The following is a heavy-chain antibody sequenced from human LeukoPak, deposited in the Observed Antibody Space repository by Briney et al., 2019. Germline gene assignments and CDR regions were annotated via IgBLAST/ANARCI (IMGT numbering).Heavy chain of an antibody. J-gene: IGHJ4*02. Sequence: ASVKVSCKASGYTFTSYGISWVRQAPGQGLEWMGWISAYNGNTNYAQKLQGRVTMTTDTSTSTAYMELSSLRSEDTAVYYCARGSRTGLRFSPLPFNYWGQGTLVTVSS. D-gene: IGHD3-3*01. CDR3: ARGSRTGLRFSPLPFNY. CDR2: ISAYNGNT. V-gene: IGHV1-18*01. CDR1: GYTFTSYG.